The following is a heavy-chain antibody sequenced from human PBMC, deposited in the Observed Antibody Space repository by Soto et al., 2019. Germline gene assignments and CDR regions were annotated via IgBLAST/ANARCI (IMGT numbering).Heavy chain of an antibody. V-gene: IGHV5-10-1*01. Sequence: GESLKISCKGSVYSFTSYWISWVRQMPGKGLEWMGRIDPSDSYTNYSPSFQGHVTISADKSISTAYLQWSSLKASDTAMYYCARVGYSGNSDYYYGMDVWGQGTTVTVSS. J-gene: IGHJ6*02. CDR3: ARVGYSGNSDYYYGMDV. D-gene: IGHD4-4*01. CDR1: VYSFTSYW. CDR2: IDPSDSYT.